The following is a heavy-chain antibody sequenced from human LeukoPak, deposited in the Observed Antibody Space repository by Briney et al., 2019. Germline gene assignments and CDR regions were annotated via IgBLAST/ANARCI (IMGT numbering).Heavy chain of an antibody. V-gene: IGHV4-34*01. CDR2: IYYSVST. D-gene: IGHD4-17*01. Sequence: PSETLSLTCAVYGGSFSGYYWSWIRQPPGKGLEWIGSIYYSVSTYDNPSLKSRVTISVDTSENQFSLKLSSVTAADTAVYYCARVPTVTFFDHWGQGTLVTVSS. CDR1: GGSFSGYY. J-gene: IGHJ4*02. CDR3: ARVPTVTFFDH.